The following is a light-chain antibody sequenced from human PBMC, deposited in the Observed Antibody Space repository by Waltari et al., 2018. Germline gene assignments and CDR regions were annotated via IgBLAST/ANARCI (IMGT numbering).Light chain of an antibody. Sequence: DIQMTQSPSSLSASVGDRVTITCRASQSISSYLNWYQQKPGKAPKLLIYAASSLQSGVPSRFSGSGSVTDFTLTISSLHPEDFATYYCQQSYSTPFTFGRGTKVDFK. V-gene: IGKV1-39*01. CDR1: QSISSY. CDR3: QQSYSTPFT. J-gene: IGKJ3*01. CDR2: AAS.